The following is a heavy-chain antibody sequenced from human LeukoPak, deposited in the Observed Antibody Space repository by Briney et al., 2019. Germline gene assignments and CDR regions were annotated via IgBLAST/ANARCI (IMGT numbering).Heavy chain of an antibody. J-gene: IGHJ4*02. V-gene: IGHV4-59*01. CDR3: AGTPHTVVTRSFSY. CDR1: GGSISSYY. Sequence: SETLSLTCTVSGGSISSYYWSWIRQPPGKGLEWIGYIYYSGSTNYNPSLKSRVTISVDTSKNQFSLKLSSVTAADTAVYYCAGTPHTVVTRSFSYWGQGTLVTASS. CDR2: IYYSGST. D-gene: IGHD4-23*01.